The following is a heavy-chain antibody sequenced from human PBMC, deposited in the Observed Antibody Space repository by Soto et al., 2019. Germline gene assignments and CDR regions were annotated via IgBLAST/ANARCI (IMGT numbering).Heavy chain of an antibody. CDR1: GYTFTSYG. Sequence: GASVKVSCKASGYTFTSYGISWVRQAPGQGLEWMGWIIAYNGNTNYAQKLQGRVTFTADMSTITAYMELSSLRSDDTAIYYCARTTGSPNSNWFDPWGQGTLVTVSS. CDR2: IIAYNGNT. D-gene: IGHD1-1*01. J-gene: IGHJ5*02. CDR3: ARTTGSPNSNWFDP. V-gene: IGHV1-18*01.